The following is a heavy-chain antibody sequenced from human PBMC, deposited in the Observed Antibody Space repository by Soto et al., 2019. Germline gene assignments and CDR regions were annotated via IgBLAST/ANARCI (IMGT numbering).Heavy chain of an antibody. J-gene: IGHJ4*02. CDR1: GFTFSSYG. V-gene: IGHV3-30*18. Sequence: QVQLVESGGGVVQPGRSLRLSCAASGFTFSSYGMHWVRQAPGKGLEWVAVISYDGSNKYYADSVKGRFTISRDNSKNTLYLQMNSLRAEDTAVYYCAKAYSSGWYVYYFDYWGQGTLVTVSS. D-gene: IGHD6-19*01. CDR2: ISYDGSNK. CDR3: AKAYSSGWYVYYFDY.